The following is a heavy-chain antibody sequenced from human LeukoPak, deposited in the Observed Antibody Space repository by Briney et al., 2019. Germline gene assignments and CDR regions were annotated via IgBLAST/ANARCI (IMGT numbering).Heavy chain of an antibody. D-gene: IGHD3-10*01. Sequence: GGSLRLSCAASGFTFSSYGMSWVRQAPGKGLEWVSAISGSGGSTYYADSVKGRFTISRDNSKNTLYLQMNSLRAEDTAVYYCANLGRVRGVIITDFDYWGQGTLVTVSS. CDR2: ISGSGGST. V-gene: IGHV3-23*01. CDR3: ANLGRVRGVIITDFDY. CDR1: GFTFSSYG. J-gene: IGHJ4*02.